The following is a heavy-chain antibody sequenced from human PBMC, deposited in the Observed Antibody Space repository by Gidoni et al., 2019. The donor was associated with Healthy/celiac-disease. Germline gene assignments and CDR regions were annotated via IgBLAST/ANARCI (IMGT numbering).Heavy chain of an antibody. D-gene: IGHD2-21*02. V-gene: IGHV5-10-1*03. Sequence: EVQLVPSGAAVKKPGESLRISSQGSGYSFTSYWISWVRQMPGKGLEWMGRIDPSDSYTNYSPSFQGHVTISADKSISTAYLQWSSLKASDTAMYYCARIAYCGGDCPDYWDQGTLVTVSS. J-gene: IGHJ4*02. CDR2: IDPSDSYT. CDR3: ARIAYCGGDCPDY. CDR1: GYSFTSYW.